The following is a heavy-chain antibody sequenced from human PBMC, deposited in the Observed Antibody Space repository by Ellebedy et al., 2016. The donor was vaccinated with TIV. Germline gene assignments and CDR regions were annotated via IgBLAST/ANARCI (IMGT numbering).Heavy chain of an antibody. CDR3: ARDGAYCGGDCYSLDY. D-gene: IGHD2-21*02. CDR2: IGTAGDT. V-gene: IGHV3-13*01. J-gene: IGHJ4*02. Sequence: PGGSLRLSCAASGFTFSSYDMHRVRQVTGKGLEWVSSIGTAGDTHYSGSVKGRFTISRDNAKNSLYLQMNSLRAEDTAVYYCARDGAYCGGDCYSLDYWGQGTLVTVSS. CDR1: GFTFSSYD.